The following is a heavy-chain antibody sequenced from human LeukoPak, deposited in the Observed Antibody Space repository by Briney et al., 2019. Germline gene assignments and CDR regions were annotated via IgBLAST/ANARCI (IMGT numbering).Heavy chain of an antibody. V-gene: IGHV3-23*01. Sequence: GGSLRLSYAASGFTFSSYAMSWVRQAPGKGLEWVSSISSGGGNTYYADSVKGRFTISRDNSKNTLYLQMSSLRAEDTAVYYCAKRFSSLDYWGQGTLVTLSS. J-gene: IGHJ4*02. CDR2: ISSGGGNT. CDR1: GFTFSSYA. D-gene: IGHD6-6*01. CDR3: AKRFSSLDY.